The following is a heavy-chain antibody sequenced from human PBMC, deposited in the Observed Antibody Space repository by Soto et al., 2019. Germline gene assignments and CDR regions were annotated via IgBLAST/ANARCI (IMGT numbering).Heavy chain of an antibody. V-gene: IGHV1-46*01. CDR2: VNPSGDNT. J-gene: IGHJ4*02. CDR1: GYTFTRYY. Sequence: QVQLVQSGAEVKKHGASVKVSCKASGYTFTRYYIHWVRQAPGQGLEWMGIVNPSGDNTNYAQKFRGRVTMTRDTSTNTVHMELSSLRSEDTAVYFCARELGGTTVNTLFDHWGQGTVVTVSS. D-gene: IGHD4-17*01. CDR3: ARELGGTTVNTLFDH.